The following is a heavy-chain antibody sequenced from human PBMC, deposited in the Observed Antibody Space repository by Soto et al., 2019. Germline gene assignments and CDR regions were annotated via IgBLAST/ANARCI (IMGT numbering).Heavy chain of an antibody. Sequence: SETLSLTCAVSGGSISSGGYSWSWIRQPAGKGLEWIGYIYHSGSTYYNPSLKSRVTISVDRSKNQFSLKLSSVTAADTAVYYCARVPGPWGQGTLVTVSS. V-gene: IGHV4-30-2*01. CDR1: GGSISSGGYS. CDR3: ARVPGP. D-gene: IGHD7-27*01. CDR2: IYHSGST. J-gene: IGHJ5*02.